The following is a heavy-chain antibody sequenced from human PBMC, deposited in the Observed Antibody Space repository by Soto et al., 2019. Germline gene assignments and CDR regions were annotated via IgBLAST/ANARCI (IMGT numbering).Heavy chain of an antibody. V-gene: IGHV3-74*01. Sequence: DVTLVESGGGLVQPGESLRLSCAGSGFTFSSYWMHWVRQDPEMGLVWVATINTDGTTTQYADSVKGRFTVSRDNARNTLFLQMNGLRAEDTALYYCARDLSWGQSDYWGQGTLVTVSS. CDR1: GFTFSSYW. D-gene: IGHD3-16*01. J-gene: IGHJ4*02. CDR2: INTDGTTT. CDR3: ARDLSWGQSDY.